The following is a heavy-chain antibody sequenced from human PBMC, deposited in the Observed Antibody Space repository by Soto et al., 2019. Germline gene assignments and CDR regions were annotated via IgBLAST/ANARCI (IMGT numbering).Heavy chain of an antibody. CDR1: GFTVGDYA. CDR3: TRGAPYYYDSSGYSANDY. V-gene: IGHV3-49*03. CDR2: IRSKAYSGTT. Sequence: GGSLRLSCTASGFTVGDYAMSWFRQAPGKGLEWVGCIRSKAYSGTTEYAASVKGRFTISRDDSKSIAYLQMNSLKTEDTAVYYCTRGAPYYYDSSGYSANDYWGQGTLVTVSS. D-gene: IGHD3-22*01. J-gene: IGHJ4*02.